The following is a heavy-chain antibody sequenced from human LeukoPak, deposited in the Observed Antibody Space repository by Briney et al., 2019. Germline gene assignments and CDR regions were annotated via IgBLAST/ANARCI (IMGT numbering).Heavy chain of an antibody. CDR1: GFTFSSYW. CDR2: INSDGSST. D-gene: IGHD5-24*01. Sequence: GGSLRLSCAASGFTFSSYWMHWVRQAPGKGLVWVSRINSDGSSTSYADSVKGRFTISRDNAKNTLYLQMNSLRAEDTAVYYCPRGDGYNPFDYWGQGTLVTVSS. CDR3: PRGDGYNPFDY. V-gene: IGHV3-74*01. J-gene: IGHJ4*02.